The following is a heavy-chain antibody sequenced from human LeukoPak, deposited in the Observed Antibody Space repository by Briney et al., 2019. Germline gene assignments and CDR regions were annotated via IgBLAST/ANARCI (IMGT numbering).Heavy chain of an antibody. V-gene: IGHV1-3*01. Sequence: GASVKVSCKASGYTFSRYVVHWVRQAPGQRPDWMGWINAGNGGTKYSQNFQGRVTITWDRSANTAYMELSSLTSEDTALCYCVRDDCGDTCYPGGYWGQGTLVAVSS. CDR3: VRDDCGDTCYPGGY. D-gene: IGHD2-21*01. CDR1: GYTFSRYV. J-gene: IGHJ4*02. CDR2: INAGNGGT.